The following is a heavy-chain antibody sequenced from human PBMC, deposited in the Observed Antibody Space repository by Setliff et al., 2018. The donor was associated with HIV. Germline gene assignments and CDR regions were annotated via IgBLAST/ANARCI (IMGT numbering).Heavy chain of an antibody. CDR2: ITKRADET. CDR3: VRDLLWAFDM. J-gene: IGHJ3*02. Sequence: GGSLRLSCAASGFTFGSYSMNWVRQAPGKGLEWISYITKRADETHYADSVKGRFSISRDTAKNSLYLQMNSLRPEDTALYYCVRDLLWAFDMWGPGTMVAVSS. D-gene: IGHD3-10*01. CDR1: GFTFGSYS. V-gene: IGHV3-21*05.